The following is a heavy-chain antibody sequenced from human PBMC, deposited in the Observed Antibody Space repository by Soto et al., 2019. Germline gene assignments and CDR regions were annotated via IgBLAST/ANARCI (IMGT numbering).Heavy chain of an antibody. D-gene: IGHD2-2*01. J-gene: IGHJ4*02. V-gene: IGHV4-30-4*01. CDR3: ASSDIVVVPAAMSI. CDR2: IYYSGST. CDR1: GFTFSDYY. Sequence: LRLSCAASGFTFSDYYMSWIRQPPGKGLEWIGYIYYSGSTYYNPSLKSRVTISVDTSKNQFSLKLSSVTAADTAVYYCASSDIVVVPAAMSIWGQGTLVTVSS.